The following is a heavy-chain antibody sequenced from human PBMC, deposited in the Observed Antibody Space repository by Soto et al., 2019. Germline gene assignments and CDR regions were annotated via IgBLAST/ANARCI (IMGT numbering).Heavy chain of an antibody. CDR1: GFIFSQYG. Sequence: QLQLVESGGGVVQPGRSLRLSCAASGFIFSQYGMHWVRQTPDKGLEWVGLIGRDGSRHFYAESVKGRFTISRDNSKNTLYLQIDSLRVEDTALYLCARDDVNSDNALDMWGQGTVVTVS. D-gene: IGHD3-10*02. CDR3: ARDDVNSDNALDM. CDR2: IGRDGSRH. J-gene: IGHJ3*02. V-gene: IGHV3-33*01.